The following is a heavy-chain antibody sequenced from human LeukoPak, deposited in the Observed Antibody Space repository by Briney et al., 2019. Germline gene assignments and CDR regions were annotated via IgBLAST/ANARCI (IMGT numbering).Heavy chain of an antibody. CDR2: IKPDGSGT. CDR3: ARSFDV. V-gene: IGHV3-7*03. J-gene: IGHJ3*01. CDR1: GFTFSTYW. Sequence: GSLRLSCAASGFTFSTYWMNWVRQAPGKGLEWVASIKPDGSGTYYVDSVKDRFTISRDNARNPLYLQMYSLRAEDTALYYCARSFDVWGQGTMVTVSS.